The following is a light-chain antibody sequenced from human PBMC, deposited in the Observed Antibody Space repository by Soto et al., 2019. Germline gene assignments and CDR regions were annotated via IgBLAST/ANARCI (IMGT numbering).Light chain of an antibody. J-gene: IGLJ2*01. Sequence: QSALTQPASVSGSPGQSITISCTGTSSDIGNYDFVSWYQQVPGTAPKAMIYEVSSRPSGVSNRFSGSKSGNTASLTISGLQAEDEAYYYCSSYTTSTFFILFGGGTQLTVL. CDR1: SSDIGNYDF. CDR3: SSYTTSTFFIL. CDR2: EVS. V-gene: IGLV2-14*01.